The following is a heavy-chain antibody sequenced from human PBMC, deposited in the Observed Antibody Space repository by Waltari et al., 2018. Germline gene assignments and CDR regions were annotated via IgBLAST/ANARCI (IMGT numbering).Heavy chain of an antibody. CDR3: AKARGSTSSRYYFDY. J-gene: IGHJ4*02. D-gene: IGHD6-6*01. CDR2: MHNDGTTT. V-gene: IGHV3-23*03. CDR1: GFAFSNYA. Sequence: EVQLLESGGGLVQPGGSLRLSCAGSGFAFSNYAMSWVRQAPGQGLGWVSLMHNDGTTTYYADSVNGRFTIFRDDSKNTLYLQVNSPVAEDTALYYCAKARGSTSSRYYFDYWGQGTLVTVSS.